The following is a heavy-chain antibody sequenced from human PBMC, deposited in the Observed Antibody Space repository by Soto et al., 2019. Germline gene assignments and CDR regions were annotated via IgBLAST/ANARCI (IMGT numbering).Heavy chain of an antibody. D-gene: IGHD2-15*01. J-gene: IGHJ4*02. CDR2: IIPIFGTA. Sequence: QVQLVQSGAEVKKPGSSVKVSCKASGGTFSSYAISWVRQAPGQGLEWMGGIIPIFGTANYAQKFQGRVTITADEATSTAYMELSSLRSEDTAVYYCARGDLGYCSGGSCPYYFDYWGQGTLVTVSS. V-gene: IGHV1-69*12. CDR1: GGTFSSYA. CDR3: ARGDLGYCSGGSCPYYFDY.